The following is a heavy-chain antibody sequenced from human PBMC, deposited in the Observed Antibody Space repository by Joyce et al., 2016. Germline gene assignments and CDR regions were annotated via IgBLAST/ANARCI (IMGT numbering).Heavy chain of an antibody. D-gene: IGHD6-19*01. CDR1: GFTFSTCT. CDR3: VNHKAVGVTIMFEH. CDR2: IRASGDTT. V-gene: IGHV3-23*01. J-gene: IGHJ4*02. Sequence: EVQLLESGGSLVQPGGSLRLSCAASGFTFSTCTMSWVRQAPGKGLEWVSAIRASGDTTYYADSVKGRFTISRDNSKNTLYLQMNSLGAEDTAVYYCVNHKAVGVTIMFEHWGQGTLVTVSS.